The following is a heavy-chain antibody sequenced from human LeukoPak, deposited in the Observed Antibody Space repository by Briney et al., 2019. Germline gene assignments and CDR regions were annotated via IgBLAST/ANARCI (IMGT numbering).Heavy chain of an antibody. V-gene: IGHV3-30*02. J-gene: IGHJ4*02. CDR3: AKDPGYCSSTSCYPGY. CDR1: GFTFSSYG. CDR2: IRYDGSNK. Sequence: GGSLRLXCAASGFTFSSYGMHWVRQAPGKGPEWVAFIRYDGSNKYYADSVKGRFTISRDNSKNTLYLQMNSLRAEDTAVYYCAKDPGYCSSTSCYPGYWGQGTLVTVSS. D-gene: IGHD2-2*01.